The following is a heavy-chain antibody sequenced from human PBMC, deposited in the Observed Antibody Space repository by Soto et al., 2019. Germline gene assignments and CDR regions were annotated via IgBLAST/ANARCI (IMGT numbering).Heavy chain of an antibody. CDR3: AREDGDHSSWYYDY. D-gene: IGHD6-13*01. V-gene: IGHV4-59*01. Sequence: PSETLSLTCTVSGGSISSYYWSWIRQPPGKGLEWIGYIYYSGSTNYNPSLKSRVTISVDTSKNQFSLKLSSVTAADTAVYYCAREDGDHSSWYYDYWGQGTLVTSPQ. CDR2: IYYSGST. J-gene: IGHJ4*02. CDR1: GGSISSYY.